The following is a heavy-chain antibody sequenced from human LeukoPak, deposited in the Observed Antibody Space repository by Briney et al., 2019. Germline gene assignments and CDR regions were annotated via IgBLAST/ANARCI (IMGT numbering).Heavy chain of an antibody. Sequence: GGSLRLSCAASGFTFSSYSMNWVRQAPGKGLEWVSSISSSSSYIYYADSVKGRFTISRDNARNSLYLQMNSLRAEDTAVYYCARGGRSTYFDWSPDYWGQGTLVTVSS. CDR3: ARGGRSTYFDWSPDY. CDR2: ISSSSSYI. V-gene: IGHV3-21*01. CDR1: GFTFSSYS. J-gene: IGHJ4*02. D-gene: IGHD3-9*01.